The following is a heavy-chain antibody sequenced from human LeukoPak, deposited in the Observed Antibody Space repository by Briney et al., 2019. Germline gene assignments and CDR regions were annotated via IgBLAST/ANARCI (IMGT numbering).Heavy chain of an antibody. CDR2: ISGSGGST. CDR1: GFTLSTYA. V-gene: IGHV3-23*01. D-gene: IGHD6-19*01. J-gene: IGHJ3*02. CDR3: AKDRDSSGLHAFDI. Sequence: GGSLRLSCVASGFTLSTYAMSWVRQAPGKGLEWVSAISGSGGSTYYADSVKGRFTISRDNSKNTLYLQTNSLRAEDTAVYYCAKDRDSSGLHAFDIWGQGTMVTVSS.